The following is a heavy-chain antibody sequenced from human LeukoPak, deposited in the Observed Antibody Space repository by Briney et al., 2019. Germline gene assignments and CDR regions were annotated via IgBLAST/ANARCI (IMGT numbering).Heavy chain of an antibody. J-gene: IGHJ4*02. V-gene: IGHV4-59*01. D-gene: IGHD5-18*01. CDR1: GGSISSYS. CDR2: IYYSGST. CDR3: ASFPGYSYGYY. Sequence: KPSETLSLTCTVSGGSISSYSWSWIRQPPGKGLEWIGYIYYSGSTNYNPSLKSRVTISVDTSKNQFSLKLSSVTAADTAVYYCASFPGYSYGYYWGQGTLVTVSS.